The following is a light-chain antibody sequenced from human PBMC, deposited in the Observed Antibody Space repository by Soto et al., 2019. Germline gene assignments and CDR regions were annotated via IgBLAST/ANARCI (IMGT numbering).Light chain of an antibody. CDR2: AAS. V-gene: IGKV1-39*01. CDR3: QQRWSWPLT. Sequence: DIQMTQSPSSLSASVGDRVTITCRASQSISTYLNWYQQKAGLAPKLLIYAASSLQSGVPSRFSGSGSGTDFTLTISRLEPEDVAVYYCQQRWSWPLTFGGGTKVDIK. CDR1: QSISTY. J-gene: IGKJ4*01.